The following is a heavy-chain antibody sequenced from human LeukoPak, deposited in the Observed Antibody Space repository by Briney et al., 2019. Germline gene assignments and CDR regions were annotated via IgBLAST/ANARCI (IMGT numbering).Heavy chain of an antibody. Sequence: GTSLRLSWAASGFSFSTYAMHWVRQAPGKGLDRVAMIWSDASNQYYADSVKGRFTISRDNSKNTLYLQMNSLRPEDTAVYYCVRDDDRPDNGLDYWGQGTLVTVSS. CDR2: IWSDASNQ. V-gene: IGHV3-33*01. D-gene: IGHD3-22*01. CDR3: VRDDDRPDNGLDY. J-gene: IGHJ4*02. CDR1: GFSFSTYA.